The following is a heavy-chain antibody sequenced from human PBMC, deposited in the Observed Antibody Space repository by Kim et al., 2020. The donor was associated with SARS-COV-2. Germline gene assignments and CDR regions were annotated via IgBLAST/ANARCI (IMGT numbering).Heavy chain of an antibody. CDR1: GFTFSSYA. CDR3: ARGAASHPWITMIVVVINREPGDAFDI. D-gene: IGHD3-22*01. CDR2: ISYDGSNK. J-gene: IGHJ3*02. Sequence: GGSLRLSCAASGFTFSSYAMHWVRQAPGKGLEWVAVISYDGSNKYYADSVKGRFTISRDNSKNTLYLQMNSLRAEDTAVYYCARGAASHPWITMIVVVINREPGDAFDIWGQGTMVTVSS. V-gene: IGHV3-30-3*01.